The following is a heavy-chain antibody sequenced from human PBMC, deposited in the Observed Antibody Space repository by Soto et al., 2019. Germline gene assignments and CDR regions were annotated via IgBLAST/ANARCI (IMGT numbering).Heavy chain of an antibody. V-gene: IGHV3-33*01. D-gene: IGHD3-22*01. CDR2: IWYDGSNK. Sequence: GGSLRLSCAASGFTFSSYGMHWVRQAPGKGLEWVAVIWYDGSNKYYADSVKGRFTISRDNSKNTLYLQMNSLRAEDTAVYYCAREGDDSSGYTFDYWGQGTLVTVSS. J-gene: IGHJ4*02. CDR1: GFTFSSYG. CDR3: AREGDDSSGYTFDY.